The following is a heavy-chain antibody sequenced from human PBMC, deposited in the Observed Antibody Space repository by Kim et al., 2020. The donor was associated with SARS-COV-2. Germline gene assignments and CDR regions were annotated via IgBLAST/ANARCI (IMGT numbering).Heavy chain of an antibody. CDR3: AKSLMGYQLLSDYYYGMDV. J-gene: IGHJ6*02. D-gene: IGHD2-2*01. V-gene: IGHV3-23*03. CDR1: GFTFSSYA. Sequence: GGSLRLSCAASGFTFSSYAMSWVRQAPGKGLEWVSVIYSGGSSTYYADSVKGRFTISRDNSKNTLYLQMNSLRAEDTAVYYCAKSLMGYQLLSDYYYGMDVWGQGTTVTVSS. CDR2: IYSGGSST.